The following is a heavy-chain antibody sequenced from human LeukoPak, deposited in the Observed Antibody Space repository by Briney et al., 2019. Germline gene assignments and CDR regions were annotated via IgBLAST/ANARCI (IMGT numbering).Heavy chain of an antibody. V-gene: IGHV1-46*01. CDR2: INPSGGST. Sequence: GASVKVSCKASGYIFTNYYMHWVRQAPGQGLEWTGIINPSGGSTSYAQNFQGRLTLTRDTSASTVSMELSSLRSEDTAVYYCARSGHIRLWDLPTPFDFWGQGTLVTVSS. J-gene: IGHJ4*02. CDR1: GYIFTNYY. D-gene: IGHD1-26*01. CDR3: ARSGHIRLWDLPTPFDF.